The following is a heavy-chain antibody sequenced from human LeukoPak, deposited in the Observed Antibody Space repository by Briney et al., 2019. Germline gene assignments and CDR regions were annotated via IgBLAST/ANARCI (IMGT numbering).Heavy chain of an antibody. Sequence: GGALILSCSASGFTFSSDSMNWVRQAPGKGLELVSSISSSSSYIYYADSVKGRVTISRDNAKNSLYLQMHSLRAEETAVYYCARVKWPHAFAISGQGTMVTVSS. J-gene: IGHJ3*02. CDR2: ISSSSSYI. D-gene: IGHD5-12*01. CDR1: GFTFSSDS. CDR3: ARVKWPHAFAI. V-gene: IGHV3-21*01.